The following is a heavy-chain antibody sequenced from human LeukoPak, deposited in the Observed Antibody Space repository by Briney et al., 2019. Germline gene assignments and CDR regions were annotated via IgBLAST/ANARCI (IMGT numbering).Heavy chain of an antibody. J-gene: IGHJ4*02. CDR3: ARGGYSYGYDY. V-gene: IGHV4-38-2*01. Sequence: SETLSLTCAVSGYSISSGYYWGWIRQPPGKGLEWIGSIYHSGSTYYNPSLKSRVTISVDTSKNQFSLKLSSVTAADTAVYYCARGGYSYGYDYWGQGTLVTVSS. CDR1: GYSISSGYY. CDR2: IYHSGST. D-gene: IGHD5-18*01.